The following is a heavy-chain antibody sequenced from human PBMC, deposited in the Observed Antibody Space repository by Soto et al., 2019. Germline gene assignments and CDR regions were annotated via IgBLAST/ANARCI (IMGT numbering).Heavy chain of an antibody. CDR2: INPSGGST. CDR3: ARPRGVATITAYYFDY. V-gene: IGHV1-46*01. D-gene: IGHD5-12*01. J-gene: IGHJ4*02. Sequence: GASVKVSCKASGGTFSSYTISWVRQAPGQGLEWMGIINPSGGSTSYAQKFQGRVTMTRDTSTSTVYMELSSLRSEDTAVYYCARPRGVATITAYYFDYWGQGTLVTVSS. CDR1: GGTFSSYT.